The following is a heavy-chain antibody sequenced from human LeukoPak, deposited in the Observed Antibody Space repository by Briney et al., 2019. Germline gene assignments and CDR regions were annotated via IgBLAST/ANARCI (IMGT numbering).Heavy chain of an antibody. D-gene: IGHD1-26*01. V-gene: IGHV3-23*01. CDR1: GFTFSNAW. J-gene: IGHJ4*02. CDR3: AKGRGSYPYYFDY. CDR2: FSGGGGST. Sequence: GGSLRLSCAASGFTFSNAWMSWVRQAPGKGLEWVSGFSGGGGSTYYADSVKGRFTISRDNSKNTLYLQMNSLRAEDTAVYYCAKGRGSYPYYFDYWGQGTLVTVSS.